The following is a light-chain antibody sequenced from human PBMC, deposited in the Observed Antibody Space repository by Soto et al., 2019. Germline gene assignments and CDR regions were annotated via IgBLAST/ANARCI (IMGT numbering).Light chain of an antibody. CDR1: ETVATN. CDR2: GAS. CDR3: QQYFEWPPMT. Sequence: VMTQSPATLSVSKGERATLSCWASETVATNLAWYQQKPGQAPRLLISGASTRAAGISDRFRGSGSGTEFTLTISSLRSEDSAIYYCQQYFEWPPMTFGQGTKVDI. J-gene: IGKJ1*01. V-gene: IGKV3-15*01.